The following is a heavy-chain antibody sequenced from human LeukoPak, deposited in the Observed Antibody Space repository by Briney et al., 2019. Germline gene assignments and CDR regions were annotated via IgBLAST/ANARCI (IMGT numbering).Heavy chain of an antibody. J-gene: IGHJ4*02. D-gene: IGHD3-22*01. CDR1: GGSISSYY. CDR3: ARGPGSEYYDSLPFDY. V-gene: IGHV4-59*12. CDR2: IYYSGST. Sequence: PSETLSLTCTVSGGSISSYYWSWIRQPPGKGLEWIGYIYYSGSTNYNPSLKSRVTISVDTSKNQFSLKLSSVTAADTAVYYCARGPGSEYYDSLPFDYWGQGTLVTVSS.